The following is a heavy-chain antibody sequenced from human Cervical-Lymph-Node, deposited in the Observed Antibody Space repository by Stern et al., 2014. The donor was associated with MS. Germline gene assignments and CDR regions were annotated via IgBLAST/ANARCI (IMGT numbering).Heavy chain of an antibody. V-gene: IGHV4-59*01. CDR3: ARDSTAWSPSFDY. CDR1: GGSLCGYS. D-gene: IGHD1-1*01. Sequence: GQPQGSGPGLVKPSETPSLTCAGSGGSLCGYSLNWVPQSPGKGPEWVGSVYYSGKTNYNPSLNGRVTISLDTSKSQFSLRLSSVTAGDTAVYYCARDSTAWSPSFDYWGQGTLVTVSS. J-gene: IGHJ4*02. CDR2: VYYSGKT.